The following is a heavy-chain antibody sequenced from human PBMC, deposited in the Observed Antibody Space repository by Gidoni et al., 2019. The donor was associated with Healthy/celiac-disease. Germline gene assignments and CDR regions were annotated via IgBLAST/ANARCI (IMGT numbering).Heavy chain of an antibody. Sequence: QMQLVQSGPEVKKPWTSVKVSCTASGFTFTSSAMQWVRQARGQRLEWIGWIVVGSGNKNYAQNFQERVTITRDMSTSTAYMELSSLRSEDTAVYYCAFSSGSLWFGEWAYGMDVWGQGTTVTVSS. CDR3: AFSSGSLWFGEWAYGMDV. CDR1: GFTFTSSA. V-gene: IGHV1-58*02. D-gene: IGHD3-10*01. J-gene: IGHJ6*02. CDR2: IVVGSGNK.